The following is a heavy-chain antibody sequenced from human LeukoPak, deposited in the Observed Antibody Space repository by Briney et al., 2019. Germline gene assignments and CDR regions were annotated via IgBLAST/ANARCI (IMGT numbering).Heavy chain of an antibody. CDR1: GFTFGSYW. V-gene: IGHV3-7*04. D-gene: IGHD6-19*01. CDR3: ARAAVASPGDV. Sequence: GGSLRLSCAASGFTFGSYWMAWVRQAPGKGLEWVANIKPDGSEGYYVDSLKGRFTISRDNAENSLFLQMNSLRAEDTAVYYCARAAVASPGDVWGQGTTVTVSS. J-gene: IGHJ6*02. CDR2: IKPDGSEG.